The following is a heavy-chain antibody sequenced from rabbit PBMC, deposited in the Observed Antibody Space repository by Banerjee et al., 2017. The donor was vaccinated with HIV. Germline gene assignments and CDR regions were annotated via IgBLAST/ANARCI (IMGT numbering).Heavy chain of an antibody. CDR2: IDADSSVST. J-gene: IGHJ4*01. V-gene: IGHV1S45*01. Sequence: QEQLEESGGDLVKPEGSLTLTCTASGFSFSGRDWVYWGRPGPGKGLEWIACIDADSSVSTTYANWAKGRFTISKTSSTTVTLQMTSLTAADTATYFCAGDGGYADYCYALNLWGPGTLVTVS. CDR1: GFSFSGRDW. CDR3: AGDGGYADYCYALNL. D-gene: IGHD6-1*01.